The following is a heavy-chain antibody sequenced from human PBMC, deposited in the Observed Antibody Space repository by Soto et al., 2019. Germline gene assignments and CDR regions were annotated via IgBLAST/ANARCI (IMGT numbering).Heavy chain of an antibody. CDR2: TSYDGSLK. V-gene: IGHV3-30*18. Sequence: QVHLVESGGGVVQPGRSLRLSCAASGFTFSSYGMHWVRQAPGKGLEWVAITSYDGSLKYYADSVKGRFTISRDNSKSALYLQLNSLRPEDTAGYYCAKVFKVSGTYYGSLNYYYGMDVWGQGTTVTVSS. CDR1: GFTFSSYG. D-gene: IGHD3-10*01. J-gene: IGHJ6*02. CDR3: AKVFKVSGTYYGSLNYYYGMDV.